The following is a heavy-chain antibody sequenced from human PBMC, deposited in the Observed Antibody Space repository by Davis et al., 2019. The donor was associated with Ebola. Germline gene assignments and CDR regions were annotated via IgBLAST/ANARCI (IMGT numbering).Heavy chain of an antibody. D-gene: IGHD6-25*01. J-gene: IGHJ4*02. V-gene: IGHV1-46*01. Sequence: VKVSCKASGYTFTSYYMHWVRQAPGQGHERMGIINPSGGSTSYAQKFQDRVTITRDTSTTTVYMELSSLRSEDTAVYYCAAHSSRYTDVDYWGQGTLVTVSS. CDR1: GYTFTSYY. CDR3: AAHSSRYTDVDY. CDR2: INPSGGST.